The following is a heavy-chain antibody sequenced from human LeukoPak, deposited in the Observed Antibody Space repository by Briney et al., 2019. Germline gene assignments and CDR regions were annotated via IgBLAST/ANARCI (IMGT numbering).Heavy chain of an antibody. V-gene: IGHV1-69*13. CDR1: GGTFISYA. Sequence: ASVKVSCKASGGTFISYAISWVRQAPGQGLEWMGGIIPIFGTANYAQKFQGRVTITADESTSTAYMELSSLRSEDTAVYYCASIGGWYSGSYYDWYWGQGTLVTVSS. J-gene: IGHJ4*02. D-gene: IGHD1-26*01. CDR3: ASIGGWYSGSYYDWY. CDR2: IIPIFGTA.